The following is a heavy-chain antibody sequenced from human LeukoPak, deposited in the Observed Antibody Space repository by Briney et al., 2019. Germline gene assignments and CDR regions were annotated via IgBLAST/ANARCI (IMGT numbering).Heavy chain of an antibody. CDR3: ARVSHYYGSEIEY. J-gene: IGHJ4*02. CDR1: GYTFTSYG. CDR2: ISAYNGNT. Sequence: ASVKVSCKASGYTFTSYGITWVRQTPGQGLEWMGWISAYNGNTNYAQKVQGRVTMTTDTSTSTAYMELRSLRSDDTAVYYCARVSHYYGSEIEYWGQGTLVTVSS. D-gene: IGHD3-10*01. V-gene: IGHV1-18*01.